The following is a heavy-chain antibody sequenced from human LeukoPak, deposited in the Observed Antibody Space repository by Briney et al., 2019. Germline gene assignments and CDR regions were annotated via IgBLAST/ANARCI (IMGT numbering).Heavy chain of an antibody. CDR1: GYSISSGYY. CDR3: ASEGYSSSWTHTFDY. D-gene: IGHD6-13*01. V-gene: IGHV4-38-2*01. Sequence: SETLSLTCAVSGYSISSGYYWGWIRQPPGKGLEWIGSIYHSGSTYYNPSLKSRVTISVDTSKNQFSLKLSSVTAADTAVYYCASEGYSSSWTHTFDYWGQGTLVTVSS. J-gene: IGHJ4*02. CDR2: IYHSGST.